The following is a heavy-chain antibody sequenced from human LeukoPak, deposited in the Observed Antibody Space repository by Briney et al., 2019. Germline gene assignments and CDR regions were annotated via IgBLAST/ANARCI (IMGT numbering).Heavy chain of an antibody. CDR2: ISSSSSYI. CDR3: ARDLSLYDILTGYSGRYAFDI. Sequence: GGSLRLSCAASGFTFSSYSMNWVRQAPGKGLEWVSSISSSSSYIYYADSVKGRFTISRDNAKNSLHLQMNSLRAEDTAVYYCARDLSLYDILTGYSGRYAFDIWGQGIMVTVSS. CDR1: GFTFSSYS. D-gene: IGHD3-9*01. J-gene: IGHJ3*02. V-gene: IGHV3-21*01.